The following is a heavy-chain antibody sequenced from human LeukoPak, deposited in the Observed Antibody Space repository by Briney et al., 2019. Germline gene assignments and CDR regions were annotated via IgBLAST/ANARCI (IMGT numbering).Heavy chain of an antibody. Sequence: PGGSLRLSCAASGFTFSSHAMSWVRQAPGKGLEWVGRIKSKIDGGTIDYAGPVKGRFTISRDDSRNTVSLQMNSLKIEDTAVYYCTAALPWFDPWGQGTLVTVSS. CDR3: TAALPWFDP. CDR1: GFTFSSHA. V-gene: IGHV3-15*01. J-gene: IGHJ5*02. D-gene: IGHD2-21*02. CDR2: IKSKIDGGTI.